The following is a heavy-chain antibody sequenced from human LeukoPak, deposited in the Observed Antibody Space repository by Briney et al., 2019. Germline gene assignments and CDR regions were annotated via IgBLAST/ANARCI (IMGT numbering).Heavy chain of an antibody. Sequence: GGSLRLSCAASGFTFSSYAMHWVRQAPGKGLEWVAVISYDGSNGYYADSVKGRFTISRDNSKNTLYLQMNSLRAEDTAVYYCAKGLYDGGGYYLDYWGQGTLVTVSS. J-gene: IGHJ4*02. CDR3: AKGLYDGGGYYLDY. CDR2: ISYDGSNG. CDR1: GFTFSSYA. V-gene: IGHV3-30*18. D-gene: IGHD3-22*01.